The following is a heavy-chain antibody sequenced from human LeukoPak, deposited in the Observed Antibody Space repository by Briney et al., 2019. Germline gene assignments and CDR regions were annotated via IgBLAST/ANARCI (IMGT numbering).Heavy chain of an antibody. V-gene: IGHV3-48*01. D-gene: IGHD6-13*01. CDR3: AREPTYSSSCYHAGDCIRDGLPVSAFLLTRSSDL. J-gene: IGHJ2*01. CDR2: ITGSSSSI. Sequence: RKWLEWISYITGSSSSIYAADSVKGRFTISRDNAKNLLYLQMNSLRAEDTAVYYCAREPTYSSSCYHAGDCIRDGLPVSAFLLTRSSDL.